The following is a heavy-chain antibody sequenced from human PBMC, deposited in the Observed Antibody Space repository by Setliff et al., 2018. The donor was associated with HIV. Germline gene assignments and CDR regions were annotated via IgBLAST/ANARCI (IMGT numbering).Heavy chain of an antibody. Sequence: SETLSLTCAVYGGSFSGFYWNWIRQAPGKGLEWIGYIFYSGSTNYNPSLKSRVTISLDTSKNQFSLKLTSVTAADTAVYYCARYSPRGYTLTGPYWGQGTLVTVSS. D-gene: IGHD6-25*01. CDR2: IFYSGST. CDR1: GGSFSGFY. CDR3: ARYSPRGYTLTGPY. V-gene: IGHV4-59*01. J-gene: IGHJ4*02.